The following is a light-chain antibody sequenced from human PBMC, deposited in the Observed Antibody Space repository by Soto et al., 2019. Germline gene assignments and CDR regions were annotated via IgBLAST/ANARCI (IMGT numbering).Light chain of an antibody. CDR1: HYVPSY. CDR2: DIS. J-gene: IGKJ2*02. CDR3: HQRNMWPRST. V-gene: IGKV3-11*01. Sequence: EIVLTQSPATLSLSPGERATLSCRASHYVPSYLAWYQQKPGQPPRLLIYDISNRATGIPARFSGSGSGTDFTLTISSLEPEDSAVYYCHQRNMWPRSTFGQGTKLQIK.